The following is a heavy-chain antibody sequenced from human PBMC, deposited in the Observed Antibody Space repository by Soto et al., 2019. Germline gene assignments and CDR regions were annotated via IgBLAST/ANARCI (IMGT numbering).Heavy chain of an antibody. J-gene: IGHJ6*02. CDR2: IFYSGST. CDR1: GGSISSGGYY. CDR3: VRGPHDHRHRLEGLDV. V-gene: IGHV4-30-4*01. Sequence: QVQLQESGPGLVKPLQTLSLTCTVSGGSISSGGYYWNWIRQPPGKGLQWIGYIFYSGSTYYNPSLKGRLTMSVDTSKNQLSLKMISVTAADTAVYYCVRGPHDHRHRLEGLDVWGQGTTVTVSS. D-gene: IGHD3-16*01.